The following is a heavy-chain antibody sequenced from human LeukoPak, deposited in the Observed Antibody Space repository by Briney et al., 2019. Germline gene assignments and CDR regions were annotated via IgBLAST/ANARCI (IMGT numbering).Heavy chain of an antibody. V-gene: IGHV3-30*04. D-gene: IGHD2-2*01. Sequence: PGGSLRLSCAASRFTFSSYAMLWVRQLPGKGLEWVAIISYDGSNTYYADSVKGRFTISRDNSKNTLYLQMNSLRAEDTAVYYCAHGSMYQLDYWGQGTLVTVSS. CDR3: AHGSMYQLDY. CDR1: RFTFSSYA. CDR2: ISYDGSNT. J-gene: IGHJ4*02.